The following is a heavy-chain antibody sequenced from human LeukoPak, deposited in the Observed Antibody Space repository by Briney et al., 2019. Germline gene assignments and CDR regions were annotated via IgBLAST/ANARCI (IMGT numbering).Heavy chain of an antibody. Sequence: GGSLRLSCAASGFTFSSYGMHWVRQAPGKGLEGVAVIWYDGSNKNHGDSVKGRFTISRDDSKNTLYLQMNSLRAEDTAVYYCARDHSSSWYYFDYWGQGTLVTVSS. J-gene: IGHJ4*02. D-gene: IGHD6-13*01. CDR2: IWYDGSNK. CDR3: ARDHSSSWYYFDY. CDR1: GFTFSSYG. V-gene: IGHV3-33*01.